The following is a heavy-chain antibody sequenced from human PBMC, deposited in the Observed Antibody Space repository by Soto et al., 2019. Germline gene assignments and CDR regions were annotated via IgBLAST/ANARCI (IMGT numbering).Heavy chain of an antibody. CDR3: ARYCRSTSCYDY. D-gene: IGHD2-2*01. CDR2: ISYDGRDK. CDR1: GFSFSNYA. Sequence: PVGSLRLSCAASGFSFSNYAMHWVRQAPGKGLEWVAVISYDGRDKYYEDSVKGRYTISRDKSKNTLFLQMNSLRAEDTAVYYCARYCRSTSCYDYWGQGTLVTVSS. V-gene: IGHV3-30*03. J-gene: IGHJ4*02.